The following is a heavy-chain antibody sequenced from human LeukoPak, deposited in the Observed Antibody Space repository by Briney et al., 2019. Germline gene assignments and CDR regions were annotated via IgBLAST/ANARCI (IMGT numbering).Heavy chain of an antibody. CDR3: VRASRGWYYFDY. D-gene: IGHD6-19*01. J-gene: IGHJ4*02. CDR2: IWYDGSNK. V-gene: IGHV3-33*01. CDR1: GFTFSSYG. Sequence: GGSLRLSCAASGFTFSSYGMHWVRQAPGKGLEWVAVIWYDGSNKYYADSVKGRFTISREIAKNSLYLQMNSLRDGDTAVYYCVRASRGWYYFDYWGQGTLVTVSS.